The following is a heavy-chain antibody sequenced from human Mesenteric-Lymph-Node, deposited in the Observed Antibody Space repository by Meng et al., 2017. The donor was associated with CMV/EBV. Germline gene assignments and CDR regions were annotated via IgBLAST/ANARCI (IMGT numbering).Heavy chain of an antibody. D-gene: IGHD4-11*01. CDR3: ARDPGLPNGISV. J-gene: IGHJ6*02. V-gene: IGHV3-53*01. Sequence: EGSLRLSCAASDFTVSSDYMSWVRQAPGKGLEWVSVIYGGDTTYYADSVKGRFTISRDNSRNILYLQMNNLRVEDTAVYYCARDPGLPNGISVWGRGTTVTVSS. CDR1: DFTVSSDY. CDR2: IYGGDTT.